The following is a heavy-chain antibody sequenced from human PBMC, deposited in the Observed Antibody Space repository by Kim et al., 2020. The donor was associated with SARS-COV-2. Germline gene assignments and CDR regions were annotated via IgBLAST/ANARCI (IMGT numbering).Heavy chain of an antibody. Sequence: GGSLRLSCAASGFTFSSYSMNWVRQAPGKGLEWVSSISSSSSYIYYADSVKGRFTISRDNAKNSLYLQMNSLRAEDTAVYYCARDYCGGDCYYDAFDIWGQGTMVTVSS. CDR3: ARDYCGGDCYYDAFDI. V-gene: IGHV3-21*01. CDR1: GFTFSSYS. D-gene: IGHD2-21*02. J-gene: IGHJ3*02. CDR2: ISSSSSYI.